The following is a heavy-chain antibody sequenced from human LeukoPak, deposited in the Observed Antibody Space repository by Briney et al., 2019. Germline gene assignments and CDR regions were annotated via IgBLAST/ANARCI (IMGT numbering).Heavy chain of an antibody. J-gene: IGHJ4*02. V-gene: IGHV4-34*01. D-gene: IGHD4-17*01. CDR1: GGSFSGYY. CDR2: INHSGST. CDR3: ATTVTTGVDY. Sequence: SEALSLTCAVSGGSFSGYYWSWIRQPPGKGLEWIWEINHSGSTNYNPSPKSRVTTSVDTSKNQFSLKLSSVTAADTAVYYCATTVTTGVDYWGQGTLVTVSS.